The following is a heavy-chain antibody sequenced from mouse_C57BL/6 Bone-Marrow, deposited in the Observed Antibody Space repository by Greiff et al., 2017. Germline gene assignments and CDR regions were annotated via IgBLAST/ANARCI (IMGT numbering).Heavy chain of an antibody. CDR1: GYSITSGYY. Sequence: ESGPGLVKPSQSLSLTCSVTGYSITSGYYWNWIRQFPGNKLEWMGYISYDGSNNYNPSLKNRISITRDTSKNQFFLKLNSVTTEDTATYYCARAGYDHREYYFDYWGQGTTLTVSS. CDR2: ISYDGSN. J-gene: IGHJ2*01. CDR3: ARAGYDHREYYFDY. D-gene: IGHD2-10*02. V-gene: IGHV3-6*01.